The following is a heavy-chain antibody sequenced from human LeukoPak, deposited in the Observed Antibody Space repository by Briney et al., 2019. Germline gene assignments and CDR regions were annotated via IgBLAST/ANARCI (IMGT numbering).Heavy chain of an antibody. CDR3: ARDDNYGIFVNVDY. Sequence: ASVKVSCTTSGYSFILYGISWVRQAPGQGPEWMGWISTSTGDTKYTQKFQGRVTPTTDTSTSTAYMELSSLRSDDTAVYYCARDDNYGIFVNVDYWGQGTLVTVSS. J-gene: IGHJ4*02. V-gene: IGHV1-18*01. CDR2: ISTSTGDT. D-gene: IGHD4-11*01. CDR1: GYSFILYG.